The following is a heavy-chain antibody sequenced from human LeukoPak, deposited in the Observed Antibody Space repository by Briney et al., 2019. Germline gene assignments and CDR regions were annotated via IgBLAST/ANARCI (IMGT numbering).Heavy chain of an antibody. J-gene: IGHJ4*02. D-gene: IGHD3-16*01. Sequence: ASVKVSCKASGYTFTGYYMHWVRQASGQGLEWMGWINPNSGGTNYAQKFQGRVTMTRDTSISTVYMELSRLRSDDTAVYYCARAYMITFGGPDYWGQGTLVTVSS. CDR2: INPNSGGT. CDR1: GYTFTGYY. V-gene: IGHV1-2*02. CDR3: ARAYMITFGGPDY.